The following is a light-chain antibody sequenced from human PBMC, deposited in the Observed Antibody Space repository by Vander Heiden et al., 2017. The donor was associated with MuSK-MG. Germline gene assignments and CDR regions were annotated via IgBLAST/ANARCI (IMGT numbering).Light chain of an antibody. CDR3: QQLNSYPFT. J-gene: IGKJ4*01. V-gene: IGKV1-9*01. Sequence: DIQSTQSPSFLSASVGDRVTITCRASQGISSYLAWYQQKPGKAPKLLIYAASTLQSGVPSRFSGSGSGTEFTLTISSLQPEDFATYYCQQLNSYPFTFGGGTKVEIK. CDR2: AAS. CDR1: QGISSY.